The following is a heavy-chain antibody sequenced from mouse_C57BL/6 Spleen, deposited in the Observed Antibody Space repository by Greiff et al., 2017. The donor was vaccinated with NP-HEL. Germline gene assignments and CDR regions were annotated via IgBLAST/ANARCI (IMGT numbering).Heavy chain of an antibody. D-gene: IGHD2-10*01. CDR2: ISYSGST. CDR3: ARGGLLHYFDY. Sequence: DVKLVESGPGMVKPSQSLSLTCTVTGYSITSGYDWHWIRHFPGNKLEWMGYISYSGSTNYNPSLKSRISITHDTSKNHFFLKLNSVTTEDTATYYCARGGLLHYFDYWGQGTTLTVSS. J-gene: IGHJ2*01. CDR1: GYSITSGYD. V-gene: IGHV3-1*01.